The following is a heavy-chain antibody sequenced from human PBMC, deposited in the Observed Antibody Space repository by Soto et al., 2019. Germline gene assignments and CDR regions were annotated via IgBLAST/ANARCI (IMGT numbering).Heavy chain of an antibody. CDR2: IYYSGST. Sequence: SETLSLTCTVSGGSISSYYWSWIRQPPGKGLEWIGYIYYSGSTYYNPSLKSRVTISVDTSKNQFSLKLSSVTAADTAVYYCARAYDSSGLIDYWGQGTLVTVSS. CDR1: GGSISSYY. D-gene: IGHD3-22*01. V-gene: IGHV4-59*12. CDR3: ARAYDSSGLIDY. J-gene: IGHJ4*02.